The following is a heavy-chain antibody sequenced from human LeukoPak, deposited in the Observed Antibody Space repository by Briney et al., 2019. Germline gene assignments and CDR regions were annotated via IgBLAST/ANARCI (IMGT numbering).Heavy chain of an antibody. D-gene: IGHD2-2*01. Sequence: GASVKVSCKASGYTFRSYGISWVRQAPGQGLEWTGWISAYNGNTNSAQKIQGRVTMTTDTSTSTAYMELRSLRSDDTAVYYCARGPIIDIVIIPAADDYYYMDVWGKGTTVTVSS. CDR3: ARGPIIDIVIIPAADDYYYMDV. V-gene: IGHV1-18*01. J-gene: IGHJ6*03. CDR1: GYTFRSYG. CDR2: ISAYNGNT.